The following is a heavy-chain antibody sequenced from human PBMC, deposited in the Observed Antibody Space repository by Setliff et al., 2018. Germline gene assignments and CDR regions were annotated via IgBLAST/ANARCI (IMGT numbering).Heavy chain of an antibody. J-gene: IGHJ3*01. CDR3: TRHEDRNKCTSSSCYRENDAFDV. Sequence: GESLTLSCKASGYIFTNYWIGWVRQMPGKGLEWMGVIYPGDSDTRYSPSFQGQVTISADKSINTAYLQWSSLKASDTAIYYCTRHEDRNKCTSSSCYRENDAFDVWGQGAMVTVSS. V-gene: IGHV5-51*01. CDR1: GYIFTNYW. CDR2: IYPGDSDT. D-gene: IGHD2-2*01.